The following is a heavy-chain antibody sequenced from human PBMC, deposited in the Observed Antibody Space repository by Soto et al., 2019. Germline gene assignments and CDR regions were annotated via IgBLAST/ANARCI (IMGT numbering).Heavy chain of an antibody. CDR3: ARGPSGYYDSSGYSLFDY. CDR1: GGSISGGGYY. V-gene: IGHV4-31*03. CDR2: IYYSGST. D-gene: IGHD3-22*01. J-gene: IGHJ4*02. Sequence: SETLSLTCTVSGGSISGGGYYWSWIRQHPGKGLEWIGYIYYSGSTYYNPSLKSRVTISVDTSKNQFSLKLSSVTAADTAVYYCARGPSGYYDSSGYSLFDYWGQGTLVTVSS.